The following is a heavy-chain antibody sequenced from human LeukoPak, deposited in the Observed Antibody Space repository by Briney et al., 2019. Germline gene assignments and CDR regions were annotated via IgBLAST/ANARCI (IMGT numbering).Heavy chain of an antibody. CDR2: IRSDGSST. J-gene: IGHJ4*02. D-gene: IGHD4-17*01. V-gene: IGHV3-74*01. Sequence: PGGSLRLSCAASGFTFSSYWMHWVRQAPGKGLVWVSRIRSDGSSTSYADSVKGRFTISGDNAKNSLYLQMNSLRAEDTAVYYCARDLAAYGDLTTGYWGQGTLVTVSS. CDR3: ARDLAAYGDLTTGY. CDR1: GFTFSSYW.